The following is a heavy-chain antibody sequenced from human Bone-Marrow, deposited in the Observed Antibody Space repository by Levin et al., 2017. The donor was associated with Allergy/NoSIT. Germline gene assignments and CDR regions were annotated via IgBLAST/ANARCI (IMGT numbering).Heavy chain of an antibody. D-gene: IGHD3-22*01. J-gene: IGHJ6*03. CDR1: GFTFSNAW. Sequence: GGSLRLSCAASGFTFSNAWMSWVRQAPGKGLEWVGRIKSKTDGGTTDYAAPVKGRFTISRDDSKNTLYLQMNSLKTEDTAVYYCTTKNGVVVASYYYYMDVWGKGTTVTVSS. CDR2: IKSKTDGGTT. CDR3: TTKNGVVVASYYYYMDV. V-gene: IGHV3-15*01.